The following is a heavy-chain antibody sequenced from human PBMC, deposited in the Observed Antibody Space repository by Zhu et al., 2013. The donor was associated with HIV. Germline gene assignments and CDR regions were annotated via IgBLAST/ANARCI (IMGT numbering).Heavy chain of an antibody. V-gene: IGHV1-69*01. Sequence: QVQLVQSGAEVKKPGSSVKVSCKASGGTFSSYAISWVRQAPGQGLEWMGGIIPIFGTANYAQKFQGRVTITADESTSTAYMELSSLRSEDTAVYYCRTAMVGLEDAFDIWGQGDNGSPFSS. J-gene: IGHJ3*02. CDR1: GGTFSSYA. D-gene: IGHD5-18*01. CDR2: IIPIFGTA. CDR3: RTAMVGLEDAFDI.